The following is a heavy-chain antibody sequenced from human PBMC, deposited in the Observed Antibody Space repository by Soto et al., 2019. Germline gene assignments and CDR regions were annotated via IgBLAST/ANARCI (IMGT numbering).Heavy chain of an antibody. J-gene: IGHJ5*02. CDR2: IYYSGST. CDR1: GGSISSGDYY. D-gene: IGHD4-17*01. V-gene: IGHV4-30-4*01. CDR3: ARDRNDYGDYVTSANWFDP. Sequence: SETLSLTCTVSGGSISSGDYYWSWIRQPPGKGLEWIGYIYYSGSTYYNPSLKSRVTISVDTSKNQFSLKLSSVTAADTAVYYCARDRNDYGDYVTSANWFDPWRQGTLVTVSS.